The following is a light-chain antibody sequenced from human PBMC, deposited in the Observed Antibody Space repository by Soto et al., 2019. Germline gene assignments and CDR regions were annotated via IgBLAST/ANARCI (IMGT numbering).Light chain of an antibody. V-gene: IGLV4-69*01. CDR3: QTWGTGFQF. Sequence: QPVLTQSPSASASRGASVKLTCTLSSGHSSYAIAWHQKQPGKGPRYLMDLNNDGSPTKGDGIPDRFSGSSSGADRFLIISRLQSEDEADYYCQTWGTGFQFFGGGTKLTVL. J-gene: IGLJ2*01. CDR2: LNNDGSP. CDR1: SGHSSYA.